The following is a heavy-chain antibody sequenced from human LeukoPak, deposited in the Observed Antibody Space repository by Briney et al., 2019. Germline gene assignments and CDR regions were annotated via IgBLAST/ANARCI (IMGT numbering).Heavy chain of an antibody. Sequence: SETLSLTCTVSGGSITSYYWSWIRQPPGKGLEWIGYIYHSGSTNYNPSLKSRVTISVDTSKNQFSLRLSSVTAADAAVYYCARVAGAVADYWGQGTLVTVSS. CDR2: IYHSGST. D-gene: IGHD6-19*01. CDR3: ARVAGAVADY. J-gene: IGHJ4*02. V-gene: IGHV4-59*01. CDR1: GGSITSYY.